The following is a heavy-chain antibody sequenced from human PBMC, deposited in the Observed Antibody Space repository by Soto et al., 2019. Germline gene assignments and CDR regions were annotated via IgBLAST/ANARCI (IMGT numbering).Heavy chain of an antibody. Sequence: ASVKVSCKASGYTFTSYGISWVRQAPGQGLEWMGWISAYNGNTNYAQKLQGRVTMTTDTSTSTAYMELRSLRSDDTAVYYCARDLSGQWLVYYYYYGMDVWGQGTTVTVSS. J-gene: IGHJ6*01. CDR2: ISAYNGNT. V-gene: IGHV1-18*04. CDR3: ARDLSGQWLVYYYYYGMDV. D-gene: IGHD6-19*01. CDR1: GYTFTSYG.